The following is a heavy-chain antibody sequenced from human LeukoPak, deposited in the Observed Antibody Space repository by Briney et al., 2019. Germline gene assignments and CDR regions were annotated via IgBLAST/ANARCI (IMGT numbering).Heavy chain of an antibody. CDR3: AKDIGSRSSGPRDYYYYYGMDV. CDR2: ISGDGGST. D-gene: IGHD6-19*01. V-gene: IGHV3-43*02. J-gene: IGHJ6*02. CDR1: GFTFDDYA. Sequence: PGGSLRLSCAASGFTFDDYAMHWVRQAPGKGLEWVSLISGDGGSTYYADSVKGRFTISRDNSKNSLYLQMNSLRTEDTALYYCAKDIGSRSSGPRDYYYYYGMDVWGQGTTVTVSS.